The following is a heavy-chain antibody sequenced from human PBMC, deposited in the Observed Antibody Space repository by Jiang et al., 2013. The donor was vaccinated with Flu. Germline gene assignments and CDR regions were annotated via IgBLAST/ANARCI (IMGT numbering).Heavy chain of an antibody. D-gene: IGHD6-19*01. Sequence: PSQTLSLTCTVSGGSISSGSYYWSWIRQPAGKGLEWIGRIYFTGSTNYNPSLKSRVTISVDTSKNQFSLKLSSVTAADTAVYYCVREWGVLAVAGPIWGQGTLV. CDR1: GGSISSGSYY. J-gene: IGHJ4*02. V-gene: IGHV4-61*02. CDR3: VREWGVLAVAGPI. CDR2: IYFTGST.